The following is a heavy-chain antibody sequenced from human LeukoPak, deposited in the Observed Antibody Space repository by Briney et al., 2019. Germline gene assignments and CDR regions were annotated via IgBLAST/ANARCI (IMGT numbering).Heavy chain of an antibody. CDR3: ASLTMIVVP. D-gene: IGHD3-22*01. CDR1: GGSFSGYY. J-gene: IGHJ4*02. V-gene: IGHV4-34*01. CDR2: INHSGST. Sequence: SEALSLTCAVYGGSFSGYYWSWIRQPPGKGLEWIGEINHSGSTNYNPSLKSRVTISVDTSKNQFSLKLSSVTAADTAVYYCASLTMIVVPWGQGTLVTVSS.